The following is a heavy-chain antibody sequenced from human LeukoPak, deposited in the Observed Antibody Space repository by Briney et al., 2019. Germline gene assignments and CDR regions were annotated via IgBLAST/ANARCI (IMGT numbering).Heavy chain of an antibody. CDR1: GVSISSSNSY. Sequence: SETLSLTCTVSGVSISSSNSYWGWIRQPPGKGLEWIGSIYYSGNTYYNASLESRVTISVDTSKNQFSLKLSSVTAADTAVYYCAREVAAAGDFDYWGQGTLVTVSS. J-gene: IGHJ4*02. V-gene: IGHV4-39*07. D-gene: IGHD6-13*01. CDR3: AREVAAAGDFDY. CDR2: IYYSGNT.